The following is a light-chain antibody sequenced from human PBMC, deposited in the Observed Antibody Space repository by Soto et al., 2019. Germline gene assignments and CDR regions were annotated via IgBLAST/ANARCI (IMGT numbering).Light chain of an antibody. V-gene: IGLV2-14*01. J-gene: IGLJ1*01. CDR1: SSDVGGYNY. CDR3: SSYTSSSPRV. CDR2: DVS. Sequence: QSALTQPASVSGSPGQSITISCTGTSSDVGGYNYVSWYQQHPGKAPKLMIYDVSNRPSGVSNRFSGSKSANTASLTISGLDAEDEDDYYCSSYTSSSPRVFGTGTKVTVL.